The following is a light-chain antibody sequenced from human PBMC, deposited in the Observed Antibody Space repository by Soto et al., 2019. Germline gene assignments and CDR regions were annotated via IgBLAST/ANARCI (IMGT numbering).Light chain of an antibody. Sequence: VLSQTPLSLSVTPGQPASISCRSNQSLLHTDGKDHLYWFLQKPGQPPQLLIYEVSNRFSVVTERFSGSGSGTDFTRKISRLEAEDVGVYYCMQSTYLPLTFGGGTKVEIK. CDR1: QSLLHTDGKDH. V-gene: IGKV2D-29*01. J-gene: IGKJ4*01. CDR3: MQSTYLPLT. CDR2: EVS.